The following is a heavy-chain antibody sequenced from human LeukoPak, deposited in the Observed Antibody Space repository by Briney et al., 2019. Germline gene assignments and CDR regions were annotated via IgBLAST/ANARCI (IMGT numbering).Heavy chain of an antibody. D-gene: IGHD6-19*01. CDR2: MNPNSGNT. Sequence: ASVKVSCKASGYTFTSYDINWVRQATGQGLEWMGWMNPNSGNTGYAQKFQGRVTMTRNTSISTAYMELSSLRSEDTAVYYCASGWLVRTGRYYYYYMDVWGKGTTVTASS. CDR1: GYTFTSYD. V-gene: IGHV1-8*01. CDR3: ASGWLVRTGRYYYYYMDV. J-gene: IGHJ6*03.